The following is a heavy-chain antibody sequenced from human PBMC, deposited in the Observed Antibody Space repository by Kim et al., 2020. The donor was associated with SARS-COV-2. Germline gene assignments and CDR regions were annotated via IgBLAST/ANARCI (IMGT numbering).Heavy chain of an antibody. Sequence: GITNSSPAHKSRVTISGDTAKNQFSRKLSSVTAADTAVYYCARARAAAGHWGQGTLVTVSS. V-gene: IGHV4-59*01. CDR2: GIT. CDR3: ARARAAAGH. J-gene: IGHJ1*01. D-gene: IGHD6-13*01.